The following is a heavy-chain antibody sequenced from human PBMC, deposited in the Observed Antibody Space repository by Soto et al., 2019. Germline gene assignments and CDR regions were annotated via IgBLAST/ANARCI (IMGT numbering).Heavy chain of an antibody. V-gene: IGHV4-34*01. CDR1: GGSFSGYY. CDR2: INHSGST. Sequence: SETLSLTCAVYGGSFSGYYWSWIRQPPGKGLEWIGEINHSGSTNYNPSLKSRVTISVDTSKNQFSLKLSSVTAADTAVYYCARGQDHGDYRLGYWGQGTLVTVSS. CDR3: ARGQDHGDYRLGY. J-gene: IGHJ4*02. D-gene: IGHD4-17*01.